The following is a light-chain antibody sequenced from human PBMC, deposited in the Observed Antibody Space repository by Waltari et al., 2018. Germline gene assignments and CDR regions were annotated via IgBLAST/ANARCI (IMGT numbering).Light chain of an antibody. J-gene: IGLJ2*01. V-gene: IGLV2-14*03. CDR3: SSYTSSSTRV. CDR2: DVS. Sequence: QSALTQPASVSGSPGQSITISCTGTSSDVGGYNYVSWYQQHPGKAPKLMIYDVSNRPSGVSYRCSGSKSGNTASLTISWLQAEDEADYYCSSYTSSSTRVFGGGTKLTVL. CDR1: SSDVGGYNY.